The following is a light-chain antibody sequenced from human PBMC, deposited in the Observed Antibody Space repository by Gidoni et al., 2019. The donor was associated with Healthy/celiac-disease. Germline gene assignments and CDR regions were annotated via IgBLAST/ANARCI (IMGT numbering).Light chain of an antibody. CDR3: QQSYSTPPS. CDR1: QRISSY. V-gene: IGKV1-39*01. Sequence: DIQMTQSPSSLSASVGDRVTITCRASQRISSYLNWYQQKPGKAPKLLIYAASSLQSGVPSRFSGSGSGTYFTLTISSLQPEDFATYYCQQSYSTPPSFXXXTKLEIK. J-gene: IGKJ2*03. CDR2: AAS.